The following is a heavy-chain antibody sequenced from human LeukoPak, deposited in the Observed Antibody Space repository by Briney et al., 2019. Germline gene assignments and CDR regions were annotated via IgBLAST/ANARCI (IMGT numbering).Heavy chain of an antibody. J-gene: IGHJ4*02. D-gene: IGHD1-7*01. CDR2: ISGDGSST. Sequence: PGGSLRLSCAASGFTFSSYWMHWVRQAPGKGLVWVSYISGDGSSTTYADSVKGRFTISRDNAKNTLDLQMNSLRAEDTAVYYCARRGWGTAIGYWAQGTLVTVSS. CDR1: GFTFSSYW. CDR3: ARRGWGTAIGY. V-gene: IGHV3-74*01.